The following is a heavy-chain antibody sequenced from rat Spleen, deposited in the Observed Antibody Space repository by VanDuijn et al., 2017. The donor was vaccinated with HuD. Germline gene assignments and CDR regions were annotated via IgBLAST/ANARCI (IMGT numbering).Heavy chain of an antibody. V-gene: IGHV5-25*01. CDR1: GFTFSNYY. Sequence: EVQLVESGGGLVQPGRSLKLSCAASGFTFSNYYMAWVRQAPTKGLEWVASLSTVGGNTYSRDSVKGRFTISRDNAKSTLYLQMDSLRSEDTATYYCARHPRLGGIWYFDFWGPGTMVTVSS. CDR3: ARHPRLGGIWYFDF. J-gene: IGHJ1*01. D-gene: IGHD5-1*01. CDR2: LSTVGGNT.